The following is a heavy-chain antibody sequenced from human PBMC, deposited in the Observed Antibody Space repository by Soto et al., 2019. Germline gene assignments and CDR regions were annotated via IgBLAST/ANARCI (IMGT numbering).Heavy chain of an antibody. CDR2: ISYDGSNK. V-gene: IGHV3-30-3*01. Sequence: GGSLRLSCAASGFTFSSYAMHWVRQAPGKGLEWVAVISYDGSNKYYADSVKGRFTISRDNSKNTLYLQMNSLRAEDTAVYYCARDGWNYVTTRYDYWGQGTLVTVSS. CDR1: GFTFSSYA. CDR3: ARDGWNYVTTRYDY. J-gene: IGHJ4*02. D-gene: IGHD1-7*01.